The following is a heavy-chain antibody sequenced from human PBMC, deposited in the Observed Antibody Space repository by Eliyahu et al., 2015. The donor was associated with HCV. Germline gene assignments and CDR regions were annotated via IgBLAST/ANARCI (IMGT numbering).Heavy chain of an antibody. CDR1: XXSISXGSYY. CDR2: IYPSGST. D-gene: IGHD1-26*01. J-gene: IGHJ6*02. Sequence: QVQLQESGPGLVKPSQTLSLTCTVXXXSISXGSYYWXWIRQPAGKGLEWIGRIYPSGSTNYNPSLKSRVTISVDTSKNQFSLKLSSVTAADTAVYYCERAMRSGSYYELGYYGMDVWGQGTTVTVSS. CDR3: ERAMRSGSYYELGYYGMDV. V-gene: IGHV4-61*02.